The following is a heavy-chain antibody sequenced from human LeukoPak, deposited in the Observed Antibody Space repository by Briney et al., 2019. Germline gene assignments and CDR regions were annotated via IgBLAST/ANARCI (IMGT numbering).Heavy chain of an antibody. CDR2: IYYSGST. V-gene: IGHV4-59*01. CDR3: ARGKIGSRRAYYYHYMDV. CDR1: GGSISSYY. D-gene: IGHD3-10*01. J-gene: IGHJ6*03. Sequence: SETLSLTCTVSGGSISSYYWSWIRQPPGKGLEWIGYIYYSGSTNYNPSLKSRVTISVDTSKNQFSLKLSSVTAADTAAYYCARGKIGSRRAYYYHYMDVWGKGTTVTVSS.